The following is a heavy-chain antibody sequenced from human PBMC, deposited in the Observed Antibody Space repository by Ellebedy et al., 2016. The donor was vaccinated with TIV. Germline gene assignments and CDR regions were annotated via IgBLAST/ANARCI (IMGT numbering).Heavy chain of an antibody. J-gene: IGHJ4*02. Sequence: GGSLRLSXAASGFTFGSSSMSWVRQAPGKGLEWVSTLTADGRSTYFADSVKGRFTISRDNSKNTVYLQMNSLRSEDTAVYYCRPGHYSDAWGQGTLVTVSS. CDR3: RPGHYSDA. CDR2: LTADGRST. CDR1: GFTFGSSS. V-gene: IGHV3-23*01.